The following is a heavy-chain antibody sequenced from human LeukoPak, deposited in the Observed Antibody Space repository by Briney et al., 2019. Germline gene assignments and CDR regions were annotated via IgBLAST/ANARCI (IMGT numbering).Heavy chain of an antibody. CDR1: GYSISSGYY. V-gene: IGHV4-38-2*01. Sequence: SETLSLTCAVSGYSISSGYYWGWIRQPPGKGLEWIGSIYHSGSTYYNPSLKSRVTISVHTSKNQFSLKLSSVTAADTAVYYCASSSVILGIMGATSFDYWGQGTLVTVSS. CDR2: IYHSGST. CDR3: ASSSVILGIMGATSFDY. J-gene: IGHJ4*02. D-gene: IGHD1-26*01.